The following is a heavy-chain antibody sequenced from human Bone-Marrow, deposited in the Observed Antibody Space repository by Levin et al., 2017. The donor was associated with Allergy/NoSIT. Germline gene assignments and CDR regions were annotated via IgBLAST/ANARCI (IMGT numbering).Heavy chain of an antibody. CDR3: TELLSGD. V-gene: IGHV1-69*02. J-gene: IGHJ4*02. CDR2: IVPVLGVT. D-gene: IGHD1-7*01. CDR1: GDTFNSYT. Sequence: PAASVKVSCKASGDTFNSYTISWVRQAPGQGLEWMGRIVPVLGVTKFAQKFQGRLTLTADKATNTIYMEMSSLRSEDTAVYYCTELLSGDWGQGTLVIVSS.